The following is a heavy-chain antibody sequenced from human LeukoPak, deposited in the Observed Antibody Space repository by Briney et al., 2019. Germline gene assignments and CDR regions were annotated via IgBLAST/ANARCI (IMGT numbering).Heavy chain of an antibody. J-gene: IGHJ4*02. D-gene: IGHD3-16*01. CDR3: ARDPGFYDYVPPGDY. CDR2: IIPIFGTA. V-gene: IGHV1-69*05. Sequence: SVKVSCKASGGTFSSYAISWVRQAPGQGLEWMGGIIPIFGTANYAQKFQGRVTMTTDTSTSTAYMELRSLRSDDTAVYYCARDPGFYDYVPPGDYWGQGTLVTVSS. CDR1: GGTFSSYA.